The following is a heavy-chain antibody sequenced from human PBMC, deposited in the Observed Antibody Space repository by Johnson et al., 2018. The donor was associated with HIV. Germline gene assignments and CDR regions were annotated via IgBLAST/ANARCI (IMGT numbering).Heavy chain of an antibody. Sequence: QLVESGGGLVQPGRSLRLSCTASGFTFDDYAMHWVRQAPGKGLEWVSGINWNSGSIYYADSVKGRFTISRDNAKNSLYLQMNSLRAEDTAVYYCARVYYYDSSGIDAFDIWGQGTMVTVSS. CDR1: GFTFDDYA. V-gene: IGHV3-9*01. CDR2: INWNSGSI. CDR3: ARVYYYDSSGIDAFDI. D-gene: IGHD3-22*01. J-gene: IGHJ3*02.